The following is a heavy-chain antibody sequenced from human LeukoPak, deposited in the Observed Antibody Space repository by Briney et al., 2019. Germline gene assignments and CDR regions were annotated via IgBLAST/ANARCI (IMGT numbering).Heavy chain of an antibody. Sequence: SETLSLTCTVSGDSISSSPYYWGWIRQPPGKGLEWIGNIYYSGGTYYNPSLKSRITISVDTSKNQFSLKLRSVTAADTAVYYCARGGDGLRPFDHWGQGTLVTVSS. V-gene: IGHV4-39*01. D-gene: IGHD5-24*01. J-gene: IGHJ4*02. CDR3: ARGGDGLRPFDH. CDR1: GDSISSSPYY. CDR2: IYYSGGT.